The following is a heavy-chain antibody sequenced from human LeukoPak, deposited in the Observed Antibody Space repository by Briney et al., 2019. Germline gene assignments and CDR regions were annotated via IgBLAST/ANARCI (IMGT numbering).Heavy chain of an antibody. D-gene: IGHD2-15*01. CDR2: INPSGGST. J-gene: IGHJ4*02. CDR1: GYTFTSYY. CDR3: ARTSSNCSGGSCYKLSFDY. Sequence: ASVKVSCKASGYTFTSYYMYWVRQAPGQGLEWMGIINPSGGSTSYAQKFQGRVTMTRDMSTSTVYMELSSLRSEDTAVYYCARTSSNCSGGSCYKLSFDYWGQGTLVTVSS. V-gene: IGHV1-46*01.